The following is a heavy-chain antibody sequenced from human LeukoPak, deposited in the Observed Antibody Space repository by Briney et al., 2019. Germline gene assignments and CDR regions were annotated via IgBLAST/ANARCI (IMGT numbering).Heavy chain of an antibody. V-gene: IGHV3-23*01. CDR2: ISGSGENT. CDR1: GFTFSKYA. J-gene: IGHJ4*02. D-gene: IGHD1-1*01. Sequence: GGSLRLSCAPSGFTFSKYAMTWVRQAPGKGLEWGSVISGSGENTDSAGSVQGRFTISRDSSENTLSLKMNSLRVEDTAVYYCAKLVGTGTPPTDYWGQGTLVTVSS. CDR3: AKLVGTGTPPTDY.